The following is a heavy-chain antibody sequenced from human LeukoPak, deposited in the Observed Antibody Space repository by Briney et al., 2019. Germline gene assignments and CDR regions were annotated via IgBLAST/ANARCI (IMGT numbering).Heavy chain of an antibody. D-gene: IGHD3-22*01. CDR1: GGSFSGYY. Sequence: SETLSLTCGVYGGSFSGYYWSWIRQPPGKGLEWIGEINHSGSTNYNPSLKSRVTISVDTSKNQFSLKLSSVTAADTAVYYCARGLRGYSRPYFDYWGQGTLVTVSS. J-gene: IGHJ4*02. V-gene: IGHV4-34*01. CDR2: INHSGST. CDR3: ARGLRGYSRPYFDY.